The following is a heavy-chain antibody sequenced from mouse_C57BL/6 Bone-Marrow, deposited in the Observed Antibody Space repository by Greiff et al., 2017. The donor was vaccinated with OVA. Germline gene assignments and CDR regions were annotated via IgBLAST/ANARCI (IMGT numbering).Heavy chain of an antibody. J-gene: IGHJ4*01. V-gene: IGHV5-4*01. CDR2: ISAGGSYT. D-gene: IGHD6-1*01. Sequence: DVMLVESGGGLVKPGGSLKLSCAASGFTFSSYAMSWVRQTPEKRLEWVATISAGGSYTYYPDNVKGRFTISRDNAKNNLYLQMSHLKSEDTAMYYCARDLPGANYAMDYWGQGTSVTVSA. CDR1: GFTFSSYA. CDR3: ARDLPGANYAMDY.